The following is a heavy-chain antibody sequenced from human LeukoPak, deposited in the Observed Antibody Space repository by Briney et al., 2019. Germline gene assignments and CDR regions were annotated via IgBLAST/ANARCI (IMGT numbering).Heavy chain of an antibody. V-gene: IGHV3-23*01. CDR1: RFSFSSYV. Sequence: QPGGSLRLSCAASRFSFSSYVMSWVRQAPGKGLEWVSGISGSGGSTDYADSVKGRLTISRDNSKNTLYLQMNSLRAEDTAVYYCAKSDIAAAGTGAFDIWGQGTMVTVSS. CDR3: AKSDIAAAGTGAFDI. D-gene: IGHD6-13*01. J-gene: IGHJ3*02. CDR2: ISGSGGST.